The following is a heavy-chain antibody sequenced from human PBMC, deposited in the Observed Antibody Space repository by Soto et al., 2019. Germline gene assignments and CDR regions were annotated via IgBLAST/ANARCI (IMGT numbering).Heavy chain of an antibody. J-gene: IGHJ6*02. V-gene: IGHV3-53*01. CDR3: AREDFGGTTYLCHGMDV. Sequence: EVQLVESGGGLIPPGESLTLSCAASGFSVTSKNMNWVRQAPGKGLEWVSVIYRSGSTSYADSVKGRFSISRDISKSTVSLLMNTLRAEDTAVYFGAREDFGGTTYLCHGMDVWGQGTTVTVS. D-gene: IGHD2-15*01. CDR1: GFSVTSKN. CDR2: IYRSGST.